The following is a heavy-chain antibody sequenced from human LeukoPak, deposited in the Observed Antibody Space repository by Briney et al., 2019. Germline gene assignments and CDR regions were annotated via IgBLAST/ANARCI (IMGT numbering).Heavy chain of an antibody. J-gene: IGHJ4*02. V-gene: IGHV1-69*13. CDR1: GGTFSIYA. CDR2: IIPIFGTA. Sequence: ASVKVSCKASGGTFSIYAISWVRQAPGQGLEWMGGIIPIFGTANYAQKFQGRVTITADESTSTAYMELSSLRSEDTAVYYCARAKTRITMIVVVITGPFDYWGQGTLVTVSS. D-gene: IGHD3-22*01. CDR3: ARAKTRITMIVVVITGPFDY.